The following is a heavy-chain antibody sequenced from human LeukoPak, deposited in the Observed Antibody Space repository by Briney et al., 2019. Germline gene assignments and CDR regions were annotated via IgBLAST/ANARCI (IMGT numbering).Heavy chain of an antibody. CDR3: ARDRGSYLVVWFDP. CDR1: GYTFSSYG. J-gene: IGHJ5*02. Sequence: ASVKVSCKASGYTFSSYGISWVRQAPGQGLEWMGWISAYNGNTNYAQKLQGRVTMTTDTSTSTAYMELRSLRSDDTAVYYCARDRGSYLVVWFDPWGQGTLVTVSS. V-gene: IGHV1-18*01. D-gene: IGHD1-26*01. CDR2: ISAYNGNT.